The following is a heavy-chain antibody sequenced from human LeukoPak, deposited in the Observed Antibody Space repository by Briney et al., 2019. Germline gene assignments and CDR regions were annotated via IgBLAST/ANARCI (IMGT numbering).Heavy chain of an antibody. CDR2: ISSSGSTI. CDR3: AREGYYYDSSGYYGIDY. V-gene: IGHV3-11*04. Sequence: GGTLRLSCAASGFTFSDYYMSWIRQAPGKGLEWVSYISSSGSTIYYADSVKGRFTISRDNAKNSLYLQMNSLRAEDTAVYYCAREGYYYDSSGYYGIDYWGQGTLVTVSS. CDR1: GFTFSDYY. D-gene: IGHD3-22*01. J-gene: IGHJ4*02.